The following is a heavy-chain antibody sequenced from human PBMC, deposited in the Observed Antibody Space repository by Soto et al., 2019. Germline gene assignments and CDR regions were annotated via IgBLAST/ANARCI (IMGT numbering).Heavy chain of an antibody. J-gene: IGHJ4*02. CDR3: ARGGGLNTRWYEGGFDS. V-gene: IGHV4-4*02. Sequence: PSETLSLTCAVSGGSFSRGYWWSWVCQTPGKGLEWIGEIYDSGTKNYSPSLKSRVTISVDKSKNQFSLSLASVTAADTAVYYCARGGGLNTRWYEGGFDSWGQGALVTVSS. D-gene: IGHD6-13*01. CDR2: IYDSGTK. CDR1: GGSFSRGYW.